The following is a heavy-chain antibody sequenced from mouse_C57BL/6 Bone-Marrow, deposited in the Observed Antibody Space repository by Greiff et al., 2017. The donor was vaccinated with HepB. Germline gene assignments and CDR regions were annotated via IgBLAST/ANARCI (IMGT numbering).Heavy chain of an antibody. Sequence: VQLQQSGAELVRPGASVKLSCTASGFNIKDYYMHWVKQRPEQGLEWIGWIDPENGDTEYASKFQGKATITADTSSNTAYLQLSSLTSEDTAVYYCTTRLDAVDYGGRGTAVTVSS. CDR3: TTRLDAVDY. J-gene: IGHJ4*01. CDR2: IDPENGDT. CDR1: GFNIKDYY. V-gene: IGHV14-4*01.